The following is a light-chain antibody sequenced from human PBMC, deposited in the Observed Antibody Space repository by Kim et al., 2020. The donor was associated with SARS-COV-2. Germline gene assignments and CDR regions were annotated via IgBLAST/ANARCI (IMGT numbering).Light chain of an antibody. J-gene: IGLJ3*02. V-gene: IGLV2-14*01. CDR2: DVN. Sequence: QSALTQPASVSGSPGQSITISCTGTSSDVGAYNYVSWYQQDPGKAPKLMIYDVNKRPSGVSSRFSGSKSGNTASLTISGLQAEDGADYYCSSYTTSSTWLFGGGTQLTVL. CDR1: SSDVGAYNY. CDR3: SSYTTSSTWL.